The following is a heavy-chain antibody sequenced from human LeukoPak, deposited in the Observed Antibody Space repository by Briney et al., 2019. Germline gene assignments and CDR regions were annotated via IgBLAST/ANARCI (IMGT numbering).Heavy chain of an antibody. J-gene: IGHJ4*02. CDR1: GGSISSGHYY. D-gene: IGHD3-10*01. CDR3: ARVRGAYRGSGSYHTDY. Sequence: PSQTLSLTCTVSGGSISSGHYYWSWIRQPPGKGLEWIGYIYYSGSTYYNPSLKSRVTISVDTSKNQFSLKLSSVTAADTAVYYCARVRGAYRGSGSYHTDYWGQGTLVTVSS. V-gene: IGHV4-30-4*01. CDR2: IYYSGST.